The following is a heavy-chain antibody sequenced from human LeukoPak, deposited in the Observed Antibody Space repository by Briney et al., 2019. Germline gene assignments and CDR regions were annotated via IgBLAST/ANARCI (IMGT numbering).Heavy chain of an antibody. CDR1: GGSISGYY. CDR3: ARFTYTTRPSDV. D-gene: IGHD3-16*01. J-gene: IGHJ6*04. V-gene: IGHV4-4*09. Sequence: SETLSLTCSVSGGSISGYYWSWIRQPPGQTLEWIGYVYSSGSTNYNPSLQSRVTMSVDTSMSQFSLRLSSVTAADTAVYYCARFTYTTRPSDVWGKGTTVTVSS. CDR2: VYSSGST.